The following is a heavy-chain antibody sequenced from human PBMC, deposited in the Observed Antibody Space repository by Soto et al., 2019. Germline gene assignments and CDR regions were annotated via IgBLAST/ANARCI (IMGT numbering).Heavy chain of an antibody. CDR2: VITIFGTA. V-gene: IGHV1-69*12. J-gene: IGHJ6*02. CDR3: ARRQTEDRYYYGMDV. Sequence: QVQLVQSGAEVKKPGSSVKVSCKASGGTFSSYAISWVRQAPGQGLEWMGGVITIFGTANYAQKFQGRVTSTADEATSTAYMELSSLRSEDTAVYYCARRQTEDRYYYGMDVWGQGTTGTVSS. CDR1: GGTFSSYA. D-gene: IGHD3-22*01.